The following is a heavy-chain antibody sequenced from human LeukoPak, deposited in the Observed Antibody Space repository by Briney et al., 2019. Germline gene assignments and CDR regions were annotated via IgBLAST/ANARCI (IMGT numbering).Heavy chain of an antibody. V-gene: IGHV4-4*07. CDR3: ARGRRIAALRLIAAAGTFHY. J-gene: IGHJ4*02. Sequence: SETLSLTCTVSGGSMNQYYWSWIRQPAGKGLEWIGRIYSTGTTYYKPSLKSRVTMSVDTSHNQFSLKLSSVTAADTAVYYCARGRRIAALRLIAAAGTFHYWGQGTLVTVSS. CDR1: GGSMNQYY. CDR2: IYSTGTT. D-gene: IGHD6-13*01.